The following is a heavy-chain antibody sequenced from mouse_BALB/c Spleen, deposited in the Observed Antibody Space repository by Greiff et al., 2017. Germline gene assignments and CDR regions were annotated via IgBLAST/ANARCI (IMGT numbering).Heavy chain of an antibody. CDR3: ARGACYDAMDY. CDR2: IDPANGNT. CDR1: GFNIKDTY. Sequence: VQLQQSGAELVKPGASVKLSCTASGFNIKDTYMHWVKQRPEQGLEWIGRIDPANGNTKYDPKFQGKATITADTSSNTAYLQLSSLTSEDTAVYYCARGACYDAMDYWGQGTSVTVSS. V-gene: IGHV14-3*02. D-gene: IGHD1-1*02. J-gene: IGHJ4*01.